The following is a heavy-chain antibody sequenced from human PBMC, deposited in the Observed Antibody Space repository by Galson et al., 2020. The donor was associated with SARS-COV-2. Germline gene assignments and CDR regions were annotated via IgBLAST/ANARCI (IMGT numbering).Heavy chain of an antibody. CDR1: GFIFDNYA. Sequence: GGSLRLSCDASGFIFDNYAMTWVRQAPGKGPEWVSGIHDGGGSTYYADSVRGRFTISRDNSKNTLYLQMESLTAEDTAVNYCAKPTQTSWATFDNWGRGTLVTVSS. D-gene: IGHD7-27*01. V-gene: IGHV3-23*01. CDR2: IHDGGGST. CDR3: AKPTQTSWATFDN. J-gene: IGHJ4*02.